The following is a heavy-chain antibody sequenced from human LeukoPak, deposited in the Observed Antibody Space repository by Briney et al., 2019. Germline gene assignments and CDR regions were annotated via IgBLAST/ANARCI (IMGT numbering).Heavy chain of an antibody. CDR2: IYYSGST. V-gene: IGHV4-39*01. CDR3: ASALPHYYDSSGNDAFGI. D-gene: IGHD3-22*01. CDR1: GGSISSSSYY. Sequence: SETLSLTCTVSGGSISSSSYYWCWIRQPPGKGLEWIGGIYYSGSTYYNPSLKSRVTISVDTSKNQFSLKLSSVTAADTVVYYCASALPHYYDSSGNDAFGIWGQGTMVTVSS. J-gene: IGHJ3*02.